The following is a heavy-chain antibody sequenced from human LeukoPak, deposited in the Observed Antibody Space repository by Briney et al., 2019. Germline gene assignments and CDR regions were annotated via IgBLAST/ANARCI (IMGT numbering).Heavy chain of an antibody. Sequence: QPGGSLRLSCAASGFSVSSNYMRWVRQAPGKGLEWVAVIYSGGSTYYADSVKGRFTISRDNSKNTLYLQMNSLRAEDTAVYYCAKVGTPPNYYDSSGYSPLFDYWGQGTLVTVSS. D-gene: IGHD3-22*01. CDR3: AKVGTPPNYYDSSGYSPLFDY. CDR1: GFSVSSNY. V-gene: IGHV3-53*01. J-gene: IGHJ4*02. CDR2: IYSGGST.